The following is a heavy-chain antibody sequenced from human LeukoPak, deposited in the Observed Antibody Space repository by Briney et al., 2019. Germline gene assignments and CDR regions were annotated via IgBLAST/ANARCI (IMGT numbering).Heavy chain of an antibody. CDR3: ARGRSGDGYYFDY. CDR2: IYYSGST. D-gene: IGHD3-10*01. V-gene: IGHV4-59*12. CDR1: GGSISSYY. Sequence: PSETLSLTCTVSGGSISSYYWSWIRQPPGKGLEWIGYIYYSGSTNYNPSLKSRVTISVDTSRNQFSLKLSSVTAADTAVYYCARGRSGDGYYFDYWGQGTLVTVSS. J-gene: IGHJ4*02.